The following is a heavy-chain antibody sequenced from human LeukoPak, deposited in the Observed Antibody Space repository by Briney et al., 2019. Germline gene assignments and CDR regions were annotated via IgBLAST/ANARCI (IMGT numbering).Heavy chain of an antibody. D-gene: IGHD3-10*01. CDR3: AKHYMGSSYNRAVDY. V-gene: IGHV4-4*02. J-gene: IGHJ4*02. CDR1: GGSISSSNW. Sequence: NPSGTLSLTCAVSGGSISSSNWWSWVRQPPGKGLEWIGEIYHSGSTNYNPSLKSRVTMSVDTSKNQFSLKLSSVTAADTAVYYCAKHYMGSSYNRAVDYWGQGTLVTVSS. CDR2: IYHSGST.